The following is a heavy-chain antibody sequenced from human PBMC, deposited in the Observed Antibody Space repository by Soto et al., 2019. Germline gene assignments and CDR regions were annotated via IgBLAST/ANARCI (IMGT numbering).Heavy chain of an antibody. CDR2: IYYSGST. V-gene: IGHV4-39*01. J-gene: IGHJ5*02. Sequence: SETLSLTCTVSGGSISSSSYYWGWIRQPPGKGLEWIGSIYYSGSTYYNPSLKSRVTISVDTSKNQFSLKLSSVTAADTAVYYCARHNDYSGYGGDWFDPWGQGTLVTVSS. D-gene: IGHD5-12*01. CDR1: GGSISSSSYY. CDR3: ARHNDYSGYGGDWFDP.